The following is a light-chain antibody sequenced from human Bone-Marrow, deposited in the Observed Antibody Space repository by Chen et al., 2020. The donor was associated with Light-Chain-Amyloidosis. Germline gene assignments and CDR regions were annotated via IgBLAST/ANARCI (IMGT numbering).Light chain of an antibody. CDR3: QVWDRSSDRPV. CDR2: DDS. V-gene: IGLV3-21*02. Sequence: SYVLTQPSSVSVAPGQPAPIACGGHNIGATSVHWYQQTPGQAPLLVVYDDSARPSGIPERLSGSNSGNTATLTISRVEAGDEAVYYCQVWDRSSDRPVFGRGTKLTVL. CDR1: NIGATS. J-gene: IGLJ3*02.